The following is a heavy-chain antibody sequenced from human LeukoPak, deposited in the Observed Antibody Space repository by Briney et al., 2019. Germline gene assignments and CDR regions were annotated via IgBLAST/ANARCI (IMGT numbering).Heavy chain of an antibody. CDR1: GFIFSSYG. CDR3: AKGGRSVPFDY. J-gene: IGHJ4*02. D-gene: IGHD1-26*01. Sequence: GGSLRLSCAASGFIFSSYGMHWVRQAPGKGLEWVSAISGSGGSTYYADSVKGRFTISRDNSKNTLYLQMNSLRAEDTAVYYCAKGGRSVPFDYWGQGTLVTVSS. CDR2: ISGSGGST. V-gene: IGHV3-23*01.